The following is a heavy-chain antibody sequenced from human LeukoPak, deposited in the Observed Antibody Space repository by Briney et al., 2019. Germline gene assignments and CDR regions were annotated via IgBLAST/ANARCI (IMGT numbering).Heavy chain of an antibody. CDR1: GGSISSSSYY. Sequence: PSETLSLTXTVSGGSISSSSYYWGWIRQPPGKGLEWIGSIYYSGSTYYNPSLKSRVTISVDTSKNQFSLKLSSVTAADTAVYYCARGTTGLRYFDWLPYYFDYWGQGTLVTVSS. CDR3: ARGTTGLRYFDWLPYYFDY. D-gene: IGHD3-9*01. J-gene: IGHJ4*02. V-gene: IGHV4-39*07. CDR2: IYYSGST.